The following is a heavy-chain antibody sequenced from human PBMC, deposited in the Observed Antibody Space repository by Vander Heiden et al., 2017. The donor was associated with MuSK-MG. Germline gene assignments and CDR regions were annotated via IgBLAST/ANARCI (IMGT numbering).Heavy chain of an antibody. D-gene: IGHD6-19*01. CDR2: ISYDGSNK. Sequence: QVQLVESGGGVVQPGRSLRRSCASSGFTFSSYAMHWVRQAPGKGLEWVAVISYDGSNKYYADSVKGRFTISRDNSKNTLYLQMNSLRAEDTAVYYCARDLEAVAGTATDYWGQGTLVTVSS. CDR3: ARDLEAVAGTATDY. J-gene: IGHJ4*02. CDR1: GFTFSSYA. V-gene: IGHV3-30*04.